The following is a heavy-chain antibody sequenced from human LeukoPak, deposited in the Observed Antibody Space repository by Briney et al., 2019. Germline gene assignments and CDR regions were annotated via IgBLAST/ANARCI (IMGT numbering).Heavy chain of an antibody. J-gene: IGHJ4*02. CDR1: GDSISNYY. D-gene: IGHD4-23*01. CDR3: ARDGNRSFDY. CDR2: IYTTGST. Sequence: SETLSLTCTVSGDSISNYYWTWIRQPAGKGLEWIGRIYTTGSTNYNPSLKSRVTMSVDTSKNQFYLKLSSVTAADTAVYYCARDGNRSFDYWGQGTPVTVSS. V-gene: IGHV4-4*07.